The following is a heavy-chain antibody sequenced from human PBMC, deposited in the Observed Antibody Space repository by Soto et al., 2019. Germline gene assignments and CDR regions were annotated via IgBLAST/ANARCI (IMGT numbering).Heavy chain of an antibody. CDR3: ARLPKGSLVTA. J-gene: IGHJ4*02. CDR1: GFRFSDHS. D-gene: IGHD2-21*02. Sequence: LVESGGGLVYPGGSLRLSCVASGFRFSDHSMNWVRQAPGKGLQWISYISSNSDTTYYADSVKGRFTVSRDNAKNALFLQINSLRDDDTATYYCARLPKGSLVTAWGQGARVTVSS. CDR2: ISSNSDTT. V-gene: IGHV3-48*02.